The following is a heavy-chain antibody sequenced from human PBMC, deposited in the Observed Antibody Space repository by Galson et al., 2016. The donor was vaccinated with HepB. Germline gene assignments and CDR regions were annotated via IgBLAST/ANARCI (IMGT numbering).Heavy chain of an antibody. J-gene: IGHJ2*01. D-gene: IGHD6-19*01. Sequence: CAISGDSVSSNSAAWNWIRQSPSRGLEWLGRTYYRSKWYNDYAVSVKSRITINPDTSKNQFSLQLNSVTPEDTAVYYCAREDYNSGWPLNWYFNLWGRGTLVSVSS. V-gene: IGHV6-1*01. CDR3: AREDYNSGWPLNWYFNL. CDR2: TYYRSKWYN. CDR1: GDSVSSNSAA.